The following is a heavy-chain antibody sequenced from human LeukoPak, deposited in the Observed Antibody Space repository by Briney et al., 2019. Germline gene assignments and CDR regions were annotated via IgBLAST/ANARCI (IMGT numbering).Heavy chain of an antibody. D-gene: IGHD3-22*01. CDR2: INPNSGGT. J-gene: IGHJ6*02. V-gene: IGHV1-2*02. CDR1: GYTFTGYY. Sequence: GASVKVSCKASGYTFTGYYMHWVRQAPGQGPEWMGWINPNSGGTNYAQKFQGRVTMTRDTSISTAYMELSRLRSDDTAVYYCARDPTVVLVYGMDAWGQGTTVTVSS. CDR3: ARDPTVVLVYGMDA.